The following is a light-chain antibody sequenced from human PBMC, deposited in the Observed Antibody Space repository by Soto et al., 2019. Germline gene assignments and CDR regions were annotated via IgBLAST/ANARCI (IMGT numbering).Light chain of an antibody. CDR2: GAS. V-gene: IGKV3-15*01. Sequence: EIEMTQSPSTLSVSPGERATLSCRASQGIGSTLAWYQQKPGQTPRLLIYGASTRATGVPARFSGSGSGTEFTLTINSLQSEDSAVYYCQRYNNWPLTFGGGTKVDFK. CDR1: QGIGST. CDR3: QRYNNWPLT. J-gene: IGKJ4*01.